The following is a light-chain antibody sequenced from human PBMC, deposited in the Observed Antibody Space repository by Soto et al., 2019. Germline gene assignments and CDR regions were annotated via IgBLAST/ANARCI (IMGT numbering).Light chain of an antibody. J-gene: IGLJ2*01. V-gene: IGLV2-8*01. CDR3: SSYEVSNVVL. Sequence: QSVLTQPPSASGSRGQSVTISCTGTSSDVGGYNYVSWYRQQPGRAPELMIYEVTKRPSGVPDRFSGSKSGNTASPTVSGLQAEDEADYYCSSYEVSNVVLFGGGTKLTVL. CDR1: SSDVGGYNY. CDR2: EVT.